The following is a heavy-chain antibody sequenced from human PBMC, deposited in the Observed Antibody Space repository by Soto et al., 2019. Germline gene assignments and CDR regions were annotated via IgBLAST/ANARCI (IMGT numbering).Heavy chain of an antibody. CDR3: ARDPGSRHSYCICGRCYLDAFDI. Sequence: EVQLVESGGGLIQPGGSLRLSCAASGFTVSSNYMSWVRQAPGKGLEWVSVIYSGGSTYYADSVKGRFTISRDNSKNTLYLHMTSPRAEDPAVYYCARDPGSRHSYCICGRCYLDAFDIWGQGTLVTVSS. CDR1: GFTVSSNY. J-gene: IGHJ3*02. CDR2: IYSGGST. D-gene: IGHD2-15*01. V-gene: IGHV3-53*01.